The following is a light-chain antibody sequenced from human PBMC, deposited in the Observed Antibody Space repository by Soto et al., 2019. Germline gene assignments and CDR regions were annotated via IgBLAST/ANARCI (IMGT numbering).Light chain of an antibody. Sequence: IVLIRSPGTLYLTPGERATLPCRGSQRVSRSHVAWYQLIPGQAPRLLIYGASSRATGSPDRFSGSGSGTDFTLSLRRLAPEYFAVYYCQSPGLSHITFGQGTGLEI. CDR1: QRVSRSH. CDR2: GAS. J-gene: IGKJ5*01. CDR3: QSPGLSHIT. V-gene: IGKV3-20*01.